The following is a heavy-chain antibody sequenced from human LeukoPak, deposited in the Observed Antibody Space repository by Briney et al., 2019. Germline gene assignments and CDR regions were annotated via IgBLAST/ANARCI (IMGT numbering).Heavy chain of an antibody. J-gene: IGHJ3*02. Sequence: ASVKVSCKASGYTFTSYAMNWVRQAPGQGLEWMGWINTNTGNPTYAQGFTGRFVFSLDTSVSTAYLQISSLKAEDTAVYYCARDTRSARTLVVAFDIWGQGTMVTVSS. CDR2: INTNTGNP. V-gene: IGHV7-4-1*02. CDR1: GYTFTSYA. CDR3: ARDTRSARTLVVAFDI. D-gene: IGHD2-2*01.